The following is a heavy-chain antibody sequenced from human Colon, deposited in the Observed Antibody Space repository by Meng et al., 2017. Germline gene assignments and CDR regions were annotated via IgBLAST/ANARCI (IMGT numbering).Heavy chain of an antibody. D-gene: IGHD7-27*01. V-gene: IGHV3-9*03. J-gene: IGHJ3*02. Sequence: GGSLRLSCAASGFTFGAYSMYWVRQPPGKGLEWVSRITPNSDTIVYADSVKGRFTVSRDNAKNPLSLHMNSLRPEDMALYYCTRGTWGNPFDIWGPGTMVTVSS. CDR2: ITPNSDTI. CDR3: TRGTWGNPFDI. CDR1: GFTFGAYS.